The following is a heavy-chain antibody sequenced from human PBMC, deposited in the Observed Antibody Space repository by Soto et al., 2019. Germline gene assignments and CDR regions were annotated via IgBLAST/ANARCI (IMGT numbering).Heavy chain of an antibody. Sequence: SVKVACKASGGTFITYAFSWVRQAPGQGLEWMGGIIPIFHTATYAQKFQGRVTITADESTSTAYMALSSLRSEDTAVYYCVHRRDGYNSAFFDYWGQGTLVTVSS. CDR3: VHRRDGYNSAFFDY. CDR2: IIPIFHTA. CDR1: GGTFITYA. V-gene: IGHV1-69*13. J-gene: IGHJ4*02. D-gene: IGHD5-12*01.